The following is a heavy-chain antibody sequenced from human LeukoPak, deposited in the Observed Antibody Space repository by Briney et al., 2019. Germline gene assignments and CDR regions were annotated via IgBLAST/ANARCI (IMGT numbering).Heavy chain of an antibody. CDR1: GYTFTSYD. D-gene: IGHD6-19*01. CDR2: IIPIFGTA. CDR3: ARETDSSGWAY. J-gene: IGHJ4*02. V-gene: IGHV1-69*05. Sequence: SVKVSCKASGYTFTSYDISWVRQAPGQGLEWMGGIIPIFGTANYAQKFQGRVTITTDESTSTAYMELSSLRSEDTAVYYCARETDSSGWAYWGQGTLVTVSS.